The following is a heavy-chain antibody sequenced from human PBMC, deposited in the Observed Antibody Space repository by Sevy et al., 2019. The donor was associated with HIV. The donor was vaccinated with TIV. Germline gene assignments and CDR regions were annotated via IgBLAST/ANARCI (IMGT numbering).Heavy chain of an antibody. Sequence: GSLRLSCAASGFTFSDDYMSWIRQAPGKGLEWVSHISSSGSSIYYADSVKGRFTISRDNAKNSLYLQMNSLRAEDTAVYYCAKSGRSGGTCAYSWGQGTLVTVSS. CDR3: AKSGRSGGTCAYS. V-gene: IGHV3-11*01. D-gene: IGHD2-15*01. CDR1: GFTFSDDY. CDR2: ISSSGSSI. J-gene: IGHJ5*02.